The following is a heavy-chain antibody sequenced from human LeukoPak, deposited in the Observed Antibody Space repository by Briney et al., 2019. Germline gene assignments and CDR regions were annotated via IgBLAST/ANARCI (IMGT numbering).Heavy chain of an antibody. J-gene: IGHJ4*02. V-gene: IGHV1-2*02. CDR3: ARSVVVVVAAIDC. D-gene: IGHD2-15*01. Sequence: ASVKVSCKASGYTFTGYYMHWVRQAPGQGLEWMGWINPNGGGTNYAQKFQGRVTMTRDTSISTAYMELSRLSSDGTAVYYCARSVVVVVAAIDCWGQGTLVTVSS. CDR2: INPNGGGT. CDR1: GYTFTGYY.